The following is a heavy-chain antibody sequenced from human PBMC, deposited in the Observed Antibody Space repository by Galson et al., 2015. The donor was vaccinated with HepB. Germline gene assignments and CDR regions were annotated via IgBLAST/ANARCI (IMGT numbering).Heavy chain of an antibody. CDR1: GASFSDYY. CDR3: ARRELDYDLSTAYYPGVGPFDI. CDR2: INHSGSP. Sequence: SETLSLTCAVYGASFSDYYWNWIRQPPGKGPEWIGEINHSGSPKYNPSLKSRVTISVDTSKKQFSLKLSSVTAADTAVYYCARRELDYDLSTAYYPGVGPFDIWGQGTMVTVSS. V-gene: IGHV4-34*01. J-gene: IGHJ3*02. D-gene: IGHD3-3*01.